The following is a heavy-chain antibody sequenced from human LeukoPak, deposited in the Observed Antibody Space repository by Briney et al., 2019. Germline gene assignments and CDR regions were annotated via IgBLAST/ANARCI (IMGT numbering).Heavy chain of an antibody. V-gene: IGHV4-59*01. Sequence: PSETLSLTCTVSGGSISSYYWSWIRQPPGKGLEWIGYIYYSGSTNYNPSLKSRVTISVDTSKNQFSLKLSSVTAADTAVYYCARVNYDILTGYYNDYWGQGTLVTVSS. CDR2: IYYSGST. CDR1: GGSISSYY. J-gene: IGHJ4*02. CDR3: ARVNYDILTGYYNDY. D-gene: IGHD3-9*01.